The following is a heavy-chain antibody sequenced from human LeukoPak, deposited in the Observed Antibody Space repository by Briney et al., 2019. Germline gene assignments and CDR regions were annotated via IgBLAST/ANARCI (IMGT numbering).Heavy chain of an antibody. CDR1: GFSFTTYD. J-gene: IGHJ4*02. CDR3: ARVYSANGYGSGYYDY. V-gene: IGHV3-21*01. Sequence: GGSLRPSCVASGFSFTTYDMNGVRQAPGKGLEGVSSITSTSNHINYADSAKGRFTISRDSANNSLYLQMNSLRAEDTAVYYCARVYSANGYGSGYYDYWGQGTLVTVSS. CDR2: ITSTSNHI. D-gene: IGHD3-10*01.